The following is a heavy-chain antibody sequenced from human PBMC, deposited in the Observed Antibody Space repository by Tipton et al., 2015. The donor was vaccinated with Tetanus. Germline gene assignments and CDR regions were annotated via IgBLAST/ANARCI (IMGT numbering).Heavy chain of an antibody. J-gene: IGHJ4*02. CDR1: GDSGSRHY. D-gene: IGHD2-8*01. CDR3: ARLAWRPDRSMLTVPRYFDK. CDR2: ISHTGRP. V-gene: IGHV4-59*02. Sequence: TLSLTCSVSGDSGSRHYWSWIRQPPGKGLAWMGDISHTGRPKYNPSLKSRLTMSVDTSRTQFSLKMESVTAADTAVYYCARLAWRPDRSMLTVPRYFDKWGQGTLVAVSS.